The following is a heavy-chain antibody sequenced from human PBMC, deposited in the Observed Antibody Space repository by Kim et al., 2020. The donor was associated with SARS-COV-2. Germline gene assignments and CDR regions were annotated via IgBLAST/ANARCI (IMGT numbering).Heavy chain of an antibody. Sequence: SETLSLTCTVSGGSIGSYYWSWIRQPPGKGLEWIGYIYYSGSTNYNPSLKSRVTISVDTSKNQFSLKLSSVTAADTAVYYCARGPLREVDTAMDYLPRGWYFDLWGRGTLVTVSS. CDR2: IYYSGST. CDR3: ARGPLREVDTAMDYLPRGWYFDL. V-gene: IGHV4-59*13. CDR1: GGSIGSYY. D-gene: IGHD5-18*01. J-gene: IGHJ2*01.